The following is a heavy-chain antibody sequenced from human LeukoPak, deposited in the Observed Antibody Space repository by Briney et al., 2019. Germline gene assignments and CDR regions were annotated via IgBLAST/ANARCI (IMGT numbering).Heavy chain of an antibody. CDR3: ARDLRWEQTPSNPDF. CDR2: IWYDGSNY. J-gene: IGHJ4*02. Sequence: GRSLRLSCAASGLTFSTYGMHWVRQAPGKGLEWVAVIWYDGSNYNRADSVKGRFTISRDNSKNTLYLQMNGLRVEDTAVYYCARDLRWEQTPSNPDFWGQGTLVTVSS. CDR1: GLTFSTYG. D-gene: IGHD1-26*01. V-gene: IGHV3-33*08.